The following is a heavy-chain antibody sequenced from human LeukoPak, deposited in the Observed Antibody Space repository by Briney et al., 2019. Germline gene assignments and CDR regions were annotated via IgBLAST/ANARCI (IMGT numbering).Heavy chain of an antibody. Sequence: GRSLRLSCAASGFTFSSYGMHWVRQAPGKGLEWVAVISYDGSNKYYADSVKGRFTISRDNSKNTLYLQMNSLRAEDTAVYYCATGSGAAGLTENDYWGQGTLVTVSS. CDR1: GFTFSSYG. J-gene: IGHJ4*02. CDR2: ISYDGSNK. V-gene: IGHV3-30*03. D-gene: IGHD6-13*01. CDR3: ATGSGAAGLTENDY.